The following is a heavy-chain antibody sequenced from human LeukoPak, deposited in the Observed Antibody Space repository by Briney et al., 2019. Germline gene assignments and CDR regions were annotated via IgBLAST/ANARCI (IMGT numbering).Heavy chain of an antibody. V-gene: IGHV3-53*01. CDR3: TASGANSV. CDR2: IYWDGST. D-gene: IGHD4-23*01. CDR1: GFTFSSYW. Sequence: GGSLRLSCAASGFTFSSYWMSWVRQAAGKGLEWVSIIYWDGSTYYADSVKGRFTISRDTSKNTLYAQMNSLRVEDTAVYYCTASGANSVWGQGTLVTASS. J-gene: IGHJ4*02.